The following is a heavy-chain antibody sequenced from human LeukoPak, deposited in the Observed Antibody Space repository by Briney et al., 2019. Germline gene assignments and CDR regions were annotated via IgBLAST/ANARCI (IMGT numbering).Heavy chain of an antibody. Sequence: PGGSLRLSCAASGFTFSSYGMHWVRQAPGKGLEWVAVISYDGSNKYYADSVKGRFTISRDNSKNTLYLQMNSLRAEDTAVYYCAKDSADYGDYYYFDYWGQGTLVTVSS. CDR3: AKDSADYGDYYYFDY. V-gene: IGHV3-30*18. J-gene: IGHJ4*02. CDR2: ISYDGSNK. CDR1: GFTFSSYG. D-gene: IGHD4-17*01.